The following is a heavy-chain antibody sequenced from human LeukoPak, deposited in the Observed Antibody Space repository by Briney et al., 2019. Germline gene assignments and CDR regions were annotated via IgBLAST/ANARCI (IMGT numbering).Heavy chain of an antibody. Sequence: PGGSLRLSCAASGFTFSSYAMSWVRQAPGKGLEWVSAISGSGGSTYYADSVKGRFTISRDNSKNTLYLQMNSLRAEDTAVYYCAKDAHVLRYFDWPHYYGMDVWGQGTTVTVSS. J-gene: IGHJ6*02. CDR2: ISGSGGST. D-gene: IGHD3-9*01. CDR3: AKDAHVLRYFDWPHYYGMDV. V-gene: IGHV3-23*01. CDR1: GFTFSSYA.